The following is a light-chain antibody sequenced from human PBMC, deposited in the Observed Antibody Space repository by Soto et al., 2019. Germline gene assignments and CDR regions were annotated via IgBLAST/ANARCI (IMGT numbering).Light chain of an antibody. CDR1: QIVSSTW. CDR2: GAS. Sequence: EIVLTQSPGTLSLSPGERATLSCRASQIVSSTWLPWYQQKPGQAPRRLIYGASIRATGIPDRFSGSGSGTDFTLPSRRLEPEDSAAYYCQYYGDSPRVTFGGGTKVEIK. V-gene: IGKV3-20*01. J-gene: IGKJ4*01. CDR3: QYYGDSPRVT.